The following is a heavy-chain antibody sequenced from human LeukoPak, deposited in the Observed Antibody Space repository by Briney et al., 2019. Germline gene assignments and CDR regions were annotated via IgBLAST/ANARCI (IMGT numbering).Heavy chain of an antibody. J-gene: IGHJ6*02. D-gene: IGHD2-15*01. CDR3: VRGYSFGPYGMDV. CDR2: INDNGGIT. Sequence: GGSLRLSCSGAGFTFSRHAMHWARQAPGKGLEYVSTINDNGGITYYADSVKGRFTISRDNSKNTLYLQMSSLRAEDTAVYFCVRGYSFGPYGMDVWGQGTTVTVSS. V-gene: IGHV3-64D*06. CDR1: GFTFSRHA.